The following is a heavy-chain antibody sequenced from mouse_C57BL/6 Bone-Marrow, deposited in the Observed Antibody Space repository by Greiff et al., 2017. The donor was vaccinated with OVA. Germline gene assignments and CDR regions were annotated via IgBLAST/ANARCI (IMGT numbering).Heavy chain of an antibody. J-gene: IGHJ1*03. CDR1: GYTFTDYN. D-gene: IGHD4-1*01. Sequence: EVQLQQSGPELVKPGASVKMSCKASGYTFTDYNMHWVKQSHGESLEWIGYINPNNGGTSYNQKFKGKATLTVNKSSSTAYMELRSLTSEDSAVYYCAAGTNWYFDVWGTGTTVTVSS. CDR2: INPNNGGT. CDR3: AAGTNWYFDV. V-gene: IGHV1-22*01.